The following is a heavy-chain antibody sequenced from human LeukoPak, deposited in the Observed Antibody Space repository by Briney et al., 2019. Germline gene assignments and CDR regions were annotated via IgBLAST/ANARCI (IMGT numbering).Heavy chain of an antibody. D-gene: IGHD3-22*01. J-gene: IGHJ3*02. Sequence: ASVKVSCKASGYTFTGYYMHWVRQAPGQGLEWMGWINPNSGGTNYAQKFQGRVTMTRDTSISTAYMELSRLRSDDTAVYYCARQSPPGTYYYDSSGPHAFDIWGQGTMVTVSS. CDR2: INPNSGGT. CDR1: GYTFTGYY. V-gene: IGHV1-2*02. CDR3: ARQSPPGTYYYDSSGPHAFDI.